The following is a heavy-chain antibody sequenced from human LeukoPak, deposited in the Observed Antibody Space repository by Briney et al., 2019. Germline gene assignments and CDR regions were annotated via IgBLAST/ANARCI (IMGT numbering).Heavy chain of an antibody. V-gene: IGHV3-23*01. CDR1: GFTFSSYA. D-gene: IGHD3-3*01. CDR3: AKDRSITIFGVVTLVDY. Sequence: PGGSLRLSCAASGFTFSSYAMSWVRQAPGKGLEWVSAISGSGGSTYYADSVKGRFTISRDNSKNTPYLQMNSLRAEDTAVYYCAKDRSITIFGVVTLVDYWGQGTLVTVSS. J-gene: IGHJ4*02. CDR2: ISGSGGST.